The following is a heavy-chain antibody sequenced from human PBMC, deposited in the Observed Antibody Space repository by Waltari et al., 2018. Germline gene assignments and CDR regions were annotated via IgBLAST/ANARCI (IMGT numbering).Heavy chain of an antibody. J-gene: IGHJ5*02. Sequence: EVQLVQSGAEVKKPGATVKISCKVSGYTFTDYHMHWVQQAPGNGLEWMGLVDPEDGETIYAEKFQGRVTITADTSTDTAYMELSSLRSEDTAVYYCATVRDPKLGAYVNWFDPWGQGTLVTVSS. CDR3: ATVRDPKLGAYVNWFDP. V-gene: IGHV1-69-2*01. D-gene: IGHD7-27*01. CDR1: GYTFTDYH. CDR2: VDPEDGET.